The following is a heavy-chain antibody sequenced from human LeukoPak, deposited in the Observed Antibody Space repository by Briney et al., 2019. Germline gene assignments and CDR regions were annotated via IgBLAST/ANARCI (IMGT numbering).Heavy chain of an antibody. CDR1: GGSISSYY. D-gene: IGHD6-19*01. CDR2: IYHSGST. CDR3: ARDMGIAVAGSFQH. V-gene: IGHV4-59*12. J-gene: IGHJ1*01. Sequence: SETLSLTCTVSGGSISSYYWSWIRQPPGKGLEWIGEIYHSGSTNYNPSLKSRVTISVDKSKNQFSLKLSSVTAADTAVYYCARDMGIAVAGSFQHWGQGTLVTVSS.